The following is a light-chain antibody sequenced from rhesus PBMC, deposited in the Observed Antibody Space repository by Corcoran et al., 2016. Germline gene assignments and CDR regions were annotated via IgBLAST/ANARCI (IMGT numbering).Light chain of an antibody. Sequence: DIQMTQSPSSLSASVGDTVTITCRARQSISSRCAWYQQKPGKAPKLLYYKASTLQSGGPSRFSGSGSGTDFTLTFTRLQSEDFATYYCQQCSGRPWTVGQGAKVEIK. J-gene: IGKJ1*01. CDR1: QSISSR. CDR2: KAS. V-gene: IGKV1-22*01. CDR3: QQCSGRPWT.